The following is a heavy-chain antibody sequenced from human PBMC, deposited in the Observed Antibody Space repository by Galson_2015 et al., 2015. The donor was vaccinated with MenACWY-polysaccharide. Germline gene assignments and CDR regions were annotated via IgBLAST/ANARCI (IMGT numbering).Heavy chain of an antibody. CDR2: INTNTGNP. CDR1: GYTFTTYA. V-gene: IGHV7-4-1*01. Sequence: SVKVSCKASGYTFTTYAMNWVRQAPGQGPEWMGGINTNTGNPTYAQGFTGRFVFSLDASVSTAYLQIGSLKAEDTAVYYCARDPKQKPTTVPTGRFDYWGQGTLVTVSS. CDR3: ARDPKQKPTTVPTGRFDY. J-gene: IGHJ4*02. D-gene: IGHD4-17*01.